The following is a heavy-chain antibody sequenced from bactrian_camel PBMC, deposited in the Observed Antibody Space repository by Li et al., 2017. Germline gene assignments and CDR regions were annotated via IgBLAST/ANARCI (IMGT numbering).Heavy chain of an antibody. D-gene: IGHD6*01. CDR1: GFTFDDSD. Sequence: HVQLVESGGGSVQAGETLSLSCTASGFTFDDSDRGWYRQAPGKERELVSTIISDGSTDYADSVKARFTISRDNAKNTLYLQMNSLKSEDTALYYCAKTGDGGSWGEYDFWGQGTQVTVS. CDR3: AKTGDGGSWGEYDF. J-gene: IGHJ4*01. CDR2: IISDGST. V-gene: IGHV3S55*01.